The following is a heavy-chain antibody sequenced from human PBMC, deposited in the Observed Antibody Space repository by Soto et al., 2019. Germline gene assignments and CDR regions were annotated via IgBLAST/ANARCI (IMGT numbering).Heavy chain of an antibody. J-gene: IGHJ6*02. CDR3: TRVGYDFWSGPPPYYYYGMDV. CDR1: GFTFGDYA. V-gene: IGHV3-49*03. CDR2: IRSKAYGGTT. Sequence: GGSLRLSCTASGFTFGDYAMSWFRQAPGKGLEWVGFIRSKAYGGTTEYAASVKGRFTISRDDSKSIAYLQMNSLKTEDPAVYYCTRVGYDFWSGPPPYYYYGMDVWGQGTTVTVSS. D-gene: IGHD3-3*01.